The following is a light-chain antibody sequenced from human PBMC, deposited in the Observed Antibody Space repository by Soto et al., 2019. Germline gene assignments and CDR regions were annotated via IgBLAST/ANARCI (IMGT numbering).Light chain of an antibody. Sequence: QSVLTQPPSASGTPGQRVTISCSGSSSNIGSNTVNWYQQLPGTAPKLLIYSYNQRPSGVPDRFSDSKSGTSASLAISGLQSEDEADYYCPARDDSLSGYVFGPGTKVTVL. V-gene: IGLV1-44*01. J-gene: IGLJ1*01. CDR1: SSNIGSNT. CDR2: SYN. CDR3: PARDDSLSGYV.